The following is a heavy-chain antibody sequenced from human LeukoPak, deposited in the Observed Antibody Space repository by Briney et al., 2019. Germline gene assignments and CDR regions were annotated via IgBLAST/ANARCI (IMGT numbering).Heavy chain of an antibody. J-gene: IGHJ4*02. Sequence: SETLSLTCNVSGSSISNGFFWAWIRQSPGKGLEWIGSIQNGGDSYYNPSLRSRTTMSVDTSKNQFPLKLTSVTAADTAVFYCARGMGRFCTSSSCFLSFVYWGQGTLVTVSS. CDR1: GSSISNGFF. D-gene: IGHD2-2*01. CDR2: IQNGGDS. V-gene: IGHV4-38-2*02. CDR3: ARGMGRFCTSSSCFLSFVY.